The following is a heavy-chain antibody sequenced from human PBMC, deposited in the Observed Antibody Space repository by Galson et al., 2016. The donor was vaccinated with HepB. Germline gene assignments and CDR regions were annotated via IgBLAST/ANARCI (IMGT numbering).Heavy chain of an antibody. CDR2: FFYSGTT. CDR3: ARGKDFSSGYYLPGGNWFDP. Sequence: SETLSLTCTVSGGSISNYYWSWIRQSPGRGLEWIGYFFYSGTTNYNPSLQSRVTMSADPSKNQFSLRLSSVTAADAAVYYCARGKDFSSGYYLPGGNWFDPWGQGTQVTVSS. V-gene: IGHV4-59*01. J-gene: IGHJ5*02. CDR1: GGSISNYY. D-gene: IGHD3-3*01.